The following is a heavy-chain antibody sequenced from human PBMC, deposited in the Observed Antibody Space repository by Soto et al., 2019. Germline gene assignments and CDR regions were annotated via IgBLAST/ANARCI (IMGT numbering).Heavy chain of an antibody. Sequence: PGESLKISCKGSGYSFTSYWIGWVRQMPGKGLEWMGITHPGDSETRYSPSFEGQVTISADKSISTAYLQWSSLKASGTAMYYCARQGRDGHNQGYGMDVWGQGTTVTVSS. CDR1: GYSFTSYW. J-gene: IGHJ6*02. V-gene: IGHV5-51*01. CDR2: THPGDSET. CDR3: ARQGRDGHNQGYGMDV.